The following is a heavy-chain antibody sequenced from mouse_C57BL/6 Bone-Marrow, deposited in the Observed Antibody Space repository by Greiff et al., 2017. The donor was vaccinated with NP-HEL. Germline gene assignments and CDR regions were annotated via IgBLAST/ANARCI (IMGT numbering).Heavy chain of an antibody. Sequence: VQLQQSGPELVKPGASVKISCKASGYAFSSSWMNWVKQRPGKGLEWIGRIYPGDGDTNYNGKFKGKATLTADKSSSTAYMQLSSLTSEDSAVYFCAGYYDYDDAWFAYWGQGTLVTVSA. J-gene: IGHJ3*01. D-gene: IGHD2-4*01. CDR1: GYAFSSSW. CDR2: IYPGDGDT. CDR3: AGYYDYDDAWFAY. V-gene: IGHV1-82*01.